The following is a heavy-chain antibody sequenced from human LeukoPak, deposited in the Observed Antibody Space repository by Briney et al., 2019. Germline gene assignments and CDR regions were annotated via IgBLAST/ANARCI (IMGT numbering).Heavy chain of an antibody. J-gene: IGHJ4*02. V-gene: IGHV1-69*02. Sequence: GASVKVSCKASGGTFSSYTISWVRQAPGQGLEWMGRIIPILGIANYAQKFQGRVTITADKSTSKAYMELSSLRSEDTAVYYCARAVAGTGYFDYWGQGTLVTVSS. CDR1: GGTFSSYT. CDR3: ARAVAGTGYFDY. D-gene: IGHD6-19*01. CDR2: IIPILGIA.